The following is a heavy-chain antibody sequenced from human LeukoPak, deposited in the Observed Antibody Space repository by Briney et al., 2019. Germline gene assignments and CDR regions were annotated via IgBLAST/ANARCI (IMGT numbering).Heavy chain of an antibody. J-gene: IGHJ4*02. D-gene: IGHD3-22*01. Sequence: GESLQISCETSGYSFSNYWIGWVRQMPGKGLEWMGIIYPGDSDTRYSPSFQGQVTISADKSISTAYLQWSSLKASDTAMYYCVFDSSGYYLPDYWGQGTLVTVSS. CDR1: GYSFSNYW. CDR3: VFDSSGYYLPDY. V-gene: IGHV5-51*01. CDR2: IYPGDSDT.